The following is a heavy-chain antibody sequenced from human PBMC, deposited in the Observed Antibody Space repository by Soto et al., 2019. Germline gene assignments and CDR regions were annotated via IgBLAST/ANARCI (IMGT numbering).Heavy chain of an antibody. CDR3: ARRPDAFDI. CDR2: ISSDGTNV. Sequence: PGGSLRLSCAASAFNFSTSPMHWVRRAPGKGLEWLAVISSDGTNVFYADSVKGRFIVSRDNSKNTLYLQMNSLRVDDTAVYYCARRPDAFDIWGLGTMVTVSS. CDR1: AFNFSTSP. J-gene: IGHJ3*02. V-gene: IGHV3-30-3*01.